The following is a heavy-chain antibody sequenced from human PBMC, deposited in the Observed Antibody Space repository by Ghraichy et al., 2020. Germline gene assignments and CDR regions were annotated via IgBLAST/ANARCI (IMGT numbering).Heavy chain of an antibody. V-gene: IGHV3-23*01. J-gene: IGHJ4*02. Sequence: GESLNISCAASGFTFSSYAMSWVRQAPGKGLEWVSAISGSGGSTYYADSVKGRFTISRDNSKNTLYLQMNSLRAEDTAVYYCAKDPGAYYDSSGYYPYFDYWGQGTLVTVSS. CDR2: ISGSGGST. D-gene: IGHD3-22*01. CDR1: GFTFSSYA. CDR3: AKDPGAYYDSSGYYPYFDY.